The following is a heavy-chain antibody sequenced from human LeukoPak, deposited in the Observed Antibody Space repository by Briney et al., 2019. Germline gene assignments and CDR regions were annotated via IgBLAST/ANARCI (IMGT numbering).Heavy chain of an antibody. J-gene: IGHJ6*02. V-gene: IGHV1-24*01. D-gene: IGHD3-22*01. CDR3: ATDKGSSGYYYSYYYYGMDV. Sequence: GASVKVSCKVSGYTLTELSMHWVRQAPGKGLEWMGGFDPEDGETIYAQKFQGRVTMTEDTSTDTAYMELSSLRSEDTAVYYCATDKGSSGYYYSYYYYGMDVWGQGTTVTVSS. CDR2: FDPEDGET. CDR1: GYTLTELS.